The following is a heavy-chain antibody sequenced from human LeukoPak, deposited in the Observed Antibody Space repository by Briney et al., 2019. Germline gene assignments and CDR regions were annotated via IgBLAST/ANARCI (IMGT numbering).Heavy chain of an antibody. V-gene: IGHV3-7*01. CDR2: IKQDGSEK. Sequence: PGGSLRLSCAASGFTFSSYWMSWVRQAPGKGLEWVANIKQDGSEKYYVDSVKGRFTISRDNAKNSLYLQMNSLRAEDTAVYYCARDAKSSYYDSSGYFLRYYYYYMDVWGKGTTVTVSS. J-gene: IGHJ6*03. CDR3: ARDAKSSYYDSSGYFLRYYYYYMDV. CDR1: GFTFSSYW. D-gene: IGHD3-22*01.